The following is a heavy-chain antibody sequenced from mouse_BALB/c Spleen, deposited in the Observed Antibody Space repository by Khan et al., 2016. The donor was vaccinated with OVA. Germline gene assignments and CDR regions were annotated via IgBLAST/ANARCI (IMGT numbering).Heavy chain of an antibody. V-gene: IGHV1-4*01. CDR2: INPSNGYT. Sequence: VQLQQSGAELARPGASVKMSCKASGYTFTSYTIHWIKERPGQGLEWIGNINPSNGYTNYNQKFKDKATLTTDKSSTTAYLQLSSLTSDESAVYNCVRDGAYHRNDGWFAYWGQGTLVTVSA. CDR3: VRDGAYHRNDGWFAY. CDR1: GYTFTSYT. D-gene: IGHD2-14*01. J-gene: IGHJ3*01.